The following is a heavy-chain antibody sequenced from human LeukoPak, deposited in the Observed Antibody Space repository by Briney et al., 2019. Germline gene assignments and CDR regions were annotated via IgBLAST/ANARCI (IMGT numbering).Heavy chain of an antibody. Sequence: GGSLRLSCAASGFTFSSYTMNWVRQAPGKGLEWVSSISSSSSYIYYADSVKGRFTISRDNAKNSLYLQMNSLRAEDTAVYYCAREGPVTTFDSWGQGTLVTVSS. J-gene: IGHJ4*02. CDR1: GFTFSSYT. D-gene: IGHD1-1*01. V-gene: IGHV3-21*01. CDR3: AREGPVTTFDS. CDR2: ISSSSSYI.